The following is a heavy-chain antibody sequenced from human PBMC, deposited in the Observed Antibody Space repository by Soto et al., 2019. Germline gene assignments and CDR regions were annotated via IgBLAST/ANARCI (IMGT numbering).Heavy chain of an antibody. Sequence: ASVKVSCKASGYTFTSYAMNWVRQAPGQRLEWMGWINAGNGNTKYSQKFQGRVTITRDTSASTAYMELRSLRSDDTAVYYCTREGSAPYYYYGMDAWGQGTTVTVS. CDR2: INAGNGNT. CDR3: TREGSAPYYYYGMDA. CDR1: GYTFTSYA. J-gene: IGHJ6*02. D-gene: IGHD3-10*01. V-gene: IGHV1-3*01.